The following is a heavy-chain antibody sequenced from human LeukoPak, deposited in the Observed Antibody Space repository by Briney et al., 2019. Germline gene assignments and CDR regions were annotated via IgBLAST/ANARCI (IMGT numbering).Heavy chain of an antibody. Sequence: PGGSLRLSCAASGFIFDDYAMHWVRQAPGKGLEWVSGISWNSGSIGYADSVKGRFTISRDNAKNSLYLQMNSLRAEDTALYYCAKDRAQQLVGTDIDYWGQGTLVTVSS. CDR1: GFIFDDYA. CDR2: ISWNSGSI. CDR3: AKDRAQQLVGTDIDY. V-gene: IGHV3-9*01. J-gene: IGHJ4*02. D-gene: IGHD6-13*01.